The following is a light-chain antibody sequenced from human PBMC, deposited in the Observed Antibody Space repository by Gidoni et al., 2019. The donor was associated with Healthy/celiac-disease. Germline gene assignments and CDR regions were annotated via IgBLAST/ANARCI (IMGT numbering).Light chain of an antibody. CDR3: SSYTSSSTLV. CDR2: EVS. CDR1: SSDVGGYNY. J-gene: IGLJ2*01. V-gene: IGLV2-14*01. Sequence: QSALTQPASVSGSPGPSITISCTGTSSDVGGYNYVSWYQQPPGKAPKLMIYEVSNRPSGVSKRFSGSKSGNTASLTISGLQAEDEADYYCSSYTSSSTLVFGGGTKLTVL.